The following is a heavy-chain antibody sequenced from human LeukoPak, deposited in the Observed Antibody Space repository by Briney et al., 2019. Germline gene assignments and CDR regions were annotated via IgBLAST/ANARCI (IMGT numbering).Heavy chain of an antibody. CDR1: GFTFSSYS. D-gene: IGHD1-26*01. CDR3: AKVGIVGATKTYSAQ. CDR2: ISGSGDST. V-gene: IGHV3-23*01. Sequence: PGGSLRLSCAASGFTFSSYSMSWVRQAPGKGLEWVSAISGSGDSTYYADSVKGRFTISRDNSKNTLYLQMNSLRAEDTALYYCAKVGIVGATKTYSAQWGEGTLVTVSS. J-gene: IGHJ4*02.